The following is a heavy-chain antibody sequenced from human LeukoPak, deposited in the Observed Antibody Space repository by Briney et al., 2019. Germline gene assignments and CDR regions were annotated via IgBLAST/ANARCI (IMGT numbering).Heavy chain of an antibody. V-gene: IGHV4-4*07. CDR3: ARDTEYYGSGSYDY. J-gene: IGHJ4*02. CDR1: GGSISSYY. D-gene: IGHD3-10*01. Sequence: SGTLSLTCIVSGGSISSYYWSWIRQPAGKGLEWIGRIYTSGSTNYNPSLKSRVTMSVDTSKNQFSLKLSSVTATDTAVYYCARDTEYYGSGSYDYWGQGTLVTVSS. CDR2: IYTSGST.